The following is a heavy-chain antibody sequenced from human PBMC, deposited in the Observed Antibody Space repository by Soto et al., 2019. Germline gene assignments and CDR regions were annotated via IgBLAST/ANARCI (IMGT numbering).Heavy chain of an antibody. V-gene: IGHV3-7*05. CDR1: GFTFSGHW. CDR2: IKQDGTEK. Sequence: EVQLVESGGGLVQPGGSLRLSCVASGFTFSGHWMTWVRQAPGKGLEWVANIKQDGTEKYYVGSVRGRFTISRDNAKNSVYLQMDSLRAEDSAVYYCARDQGVTGTTGDFDYWGQGTLVIVSS. CDR3: ARDQGVTGTTGDFDY. D-gene: IGHD1-7*01. J-gene: IGHJ4*02.